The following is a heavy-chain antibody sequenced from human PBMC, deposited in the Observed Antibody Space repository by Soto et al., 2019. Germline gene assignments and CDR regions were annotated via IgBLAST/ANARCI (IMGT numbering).Heavy chain of an antibody. CDR2: IRPSGACA. D-gene: IGHD6-19*01. J-gene: IGHJ5*02. CDR3: AKCTVGTVLSSGWCNWFDP. CDR1: GFTFISHA. Sequence: EVQLLESGGGLVQPGGSLRLSCATTGFTFISHAMTWVRQAPGKGLEWVSAIRPSGACAFYADSVKGRFTISREDSKNVLHLQMNILRPEDTAVYYCAKCTVGTVLSSGWCNWFDPWGQGILVTGSS. V-gene: IGHV3-23*01.